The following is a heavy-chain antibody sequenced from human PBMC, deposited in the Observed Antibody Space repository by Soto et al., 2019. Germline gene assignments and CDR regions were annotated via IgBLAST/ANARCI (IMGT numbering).Heavy chain of an antibody. CDR1: GASISSYF. CDR3: ARAARPGRWF. CDR2: ISTSGTT. V-gene: IGHV4-4*07. J-gene: IGHJ5*01. Sequence: SETLSLTCTVSGASISSYFWTWIRQPSGKGLDWIGRISTSGTTNYNPALKSRVTMSVDTSKNHFSLNLSSVTAADSAVYYCARAARPGRWF. D-gene: IGHD6-6*01.